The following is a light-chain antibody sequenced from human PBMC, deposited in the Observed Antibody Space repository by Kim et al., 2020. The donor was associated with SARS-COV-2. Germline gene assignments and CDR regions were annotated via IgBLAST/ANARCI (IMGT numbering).Light chain of an antibody. V-gene: IGKV3-15*01. CDR3: QHPGT. Sequence: PGERATLSCRASQSVTSNYLAWYQQKPGQPPRLLIYGASTRATGIPARFSGSGSGTEFTLTISSLQSEDFAVYYCQHPGTFGQGTKVDIK. J-gene: IGKJ1*01. CDR2: GAS. CDR1: QSVTSN.